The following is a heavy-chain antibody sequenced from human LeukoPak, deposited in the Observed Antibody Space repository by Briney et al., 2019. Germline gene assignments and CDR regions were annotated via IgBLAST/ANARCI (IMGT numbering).Heavy chain of an antibody. D-gene: IGHD3-16*01. J-gene: IGHJ4*02. V-gene: IGHV3-74*01. CDR3: AKSSFPYYFDY. Sequence: PGGSLRLSCAASGFTFSSYWMHWVRQAPGEGLVWVSRIDSDGSSTIYADSVKGRFTISRDNAKNTLDLQMNSLRAEDTAVYYCAKSSFPYYFDYWGQGTLVTVSS. CDR2: IDSDGSST. CDR1: GFTFSSYW.